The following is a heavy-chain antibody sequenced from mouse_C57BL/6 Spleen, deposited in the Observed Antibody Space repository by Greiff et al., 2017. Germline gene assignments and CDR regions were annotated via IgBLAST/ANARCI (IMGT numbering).Heavy chain of an antibody. D-gene: IGHD4-1*01. CDR3: ARSNCDAY. Sequence: VQLQESGPELVKPGASVKLSCKASGYTFTSYDINWVKQRPGQGLEWIGWIYPRDGSTKYNEKFKGNATLTVDTSSSTAYMELHSLTSEDSAVYFCARSNCDAYWGQGTLVTVSA. V-gene: IGHV1-85*01. J-gene: IGHJ3*01. CDR2: IYPRDGST. CDR1: GYTFTSYD.